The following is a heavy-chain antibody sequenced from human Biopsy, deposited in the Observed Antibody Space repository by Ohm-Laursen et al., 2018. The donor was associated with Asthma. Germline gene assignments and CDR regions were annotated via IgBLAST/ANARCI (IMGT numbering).Heavy chain of an antibody. CDR1: GGTFSSDA. J-gene: IGHJ4*02. Sequence: SSVKVSCKASGGTFSSDAISWVRQAPGQGLEWMGGIMPIFGTPNYAQKFQHRLTITADDSTTTVYMELSSLKLEDTTVYFCARSYCGGDCYSPFDYWGQGSLVTVSS. V-gene: IGHV1-69*01. D-gene: IGHD2-21*01. CDR2: IMPIFGTP. CDR3: ARSYCGGDCYSPFDY.